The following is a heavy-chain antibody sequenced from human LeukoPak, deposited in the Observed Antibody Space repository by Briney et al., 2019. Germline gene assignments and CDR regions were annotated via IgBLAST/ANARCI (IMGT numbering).Heavy chain of an antibody. CDR1: GGSFSGYY. CDR3: ARSGIAAPDY. D-gene: IGHD6-6*01. V-gene: IGHV4-34*01. J-gene: IGHJ4*02. Sequence: SETLSLTCAVYGGSFSGYYWSWIRQPPGKGLEWIGEINHSGSTNYNPSLKSRVTISVDTSKNQFSLKLSSVTAADTAVYYCARSGIAAPDYWGQGTLVTVSS. CDR2: INHSGST.